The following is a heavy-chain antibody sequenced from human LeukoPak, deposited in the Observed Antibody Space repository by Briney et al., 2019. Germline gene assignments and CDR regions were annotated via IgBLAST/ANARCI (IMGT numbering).Heavy chain of an antibody. CDR1: GYTFTSYG. CDR3: AREGPGVGEWLLPPDY. Sequence: GASVKVSCKASGYTFTSYGISWVRQAPGQGLEWMGWISAYNGNTNYAQKLQGRVTVTTDTSTSTAYMELRSLRSDDTAVYYCAREGPGVGEWLLPPDYWGQGTLVTVSS. V-gene: IGHV1-18*04. CDR2: ISAYNGNT. D-gene: IGHD3-22*01. J-gene: IGHJ4*02.